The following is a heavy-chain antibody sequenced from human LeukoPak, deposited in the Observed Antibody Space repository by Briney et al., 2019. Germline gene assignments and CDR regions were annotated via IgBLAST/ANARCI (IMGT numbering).Heavy chain of an antibody. Sequence: SETLSLTCTVSGGSISSYYWSWIRQPPGKGLEWIGYIYYSGSTNYNPSLKSRVTISVDTSKNQFSLKLSSVTAADTAVYYCARERGSDYGILLDAFDIWGQGTMVTVSS. D-gene: IGHD4-17*01. CDR2: IYYSGST. V-gene: IGHV4-59*01. J-gene: IGHJ3*02. CDR3: ARERGSDYGILLDAFDI. CDR1: GGSISSYY.